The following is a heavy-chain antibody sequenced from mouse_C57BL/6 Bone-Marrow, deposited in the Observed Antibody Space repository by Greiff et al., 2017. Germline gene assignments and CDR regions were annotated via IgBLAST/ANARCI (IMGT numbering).Heavy chain of an antibody. CDR3: ARRGTGGYFGV. CDR2: ISSGGSYT. CDR1: GYTFSSYG. D-gene: IGHD3-3*01. V-gene: IGHV5-6*01. Sequence: VQLKESGGDLVKPGGSLKLSCEASGYTFSSYGMSWVRQTPDKRLEWVATISSGGSYTYYPDSEKGRFTISRDNAKNTLYMQMSRLKSEDTAMYYCARRGTGGYFGVWYRGTTVTVTS. J-gene: IGHJ1*03.